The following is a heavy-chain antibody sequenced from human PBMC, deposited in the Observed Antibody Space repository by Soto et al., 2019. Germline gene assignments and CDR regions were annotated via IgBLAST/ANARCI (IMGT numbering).Heavy chain of an antibody. Sequence: QVQLVESGGGVVQPGRSLRLSCAASGFTFSSYAMHWVRQAPGKGLEWVAVISYDGSNKYYADSVKGRFTISRDNSKNTLYLQMNSLRAEDTAVYYCERGRSLTMVRGVIPAFDIWGQGKMVTVSS. CDR3: ERGRSLTMVRGVIPAFDI. CDR2: ISYDGSNK. D-gene: IGHD3-10*01. J-gene: IGHJ3*02. V-gene: IGHV3-30-3*01. CDR1: GFTFSSYA.